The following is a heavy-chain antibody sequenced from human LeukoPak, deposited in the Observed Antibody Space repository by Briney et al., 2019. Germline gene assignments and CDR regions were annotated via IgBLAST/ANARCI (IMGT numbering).Heavy chain of an antibody. Sequence: SETLSLTCPVAAGSISSSSYYWGWIRQPPGKGLEWFGRIYYSGITYYNPSLKSRVSISVDTSKSQCSLKLSSVTGADTAVYYCARASRVSLYYFDYWGQGILVTVSS. D-gene: IGHD5/OR15-5a*01. CDR2: IYYSGIT. CDR3: ARASRVSLYYFDY. CDR1: AGSISSSSYY. J-gene: IGHJ4*02. V-gene: IGHV4-39*01.